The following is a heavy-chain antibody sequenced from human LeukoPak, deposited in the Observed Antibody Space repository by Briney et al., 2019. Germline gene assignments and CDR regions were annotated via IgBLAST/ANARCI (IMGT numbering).Heavy chain of an antibody. J-gene: IGHJ5*02. D-gene: IGHD6-6*01. CDR2: INPNSGGT. CDR3: ARDLIAVRPGWFDP. V-gene: IGHV1-2*02. CDR1: GYTFTGYY. Sequence: ASVKVSCKASGYTFTGYYMHWVRQAPGQGLEWMGWINPNSGGTNYAQKFQGRVTMTTDTSTSTAYMELRSLRSDDTAVYFCARDLIAVRPGWFDPWGQGTLVTVSS.